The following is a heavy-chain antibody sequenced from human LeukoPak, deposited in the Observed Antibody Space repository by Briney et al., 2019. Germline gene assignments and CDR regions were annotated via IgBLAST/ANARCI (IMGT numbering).Heavy chain of an antibody. CDR3: ARLTTVTTPYYYYGMDV. J-gene: IGHJ6*02. CDR2: ISSSSSYT. D-gene: IGHD4-17*01. CDR1: GFTSSSYS. V-gene: IGHV3-21*01. Sequence: GGSLRLSCAASGFTSSSYSMNWVRQAPGQGLEWVSSISSSSSYTYYADSVKGRFTISRDNAKNSLYLQMNSLRAEDTAVYYCARLTTVTTPYYYYGMDVWGQGTTVTVSS.